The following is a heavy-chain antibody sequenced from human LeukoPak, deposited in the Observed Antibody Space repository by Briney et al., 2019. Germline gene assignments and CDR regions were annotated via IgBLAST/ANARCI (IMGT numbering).Heavy chain of an antibody. CDR1: GGSISSGGYS. D-gene: IGHD2-15*01. CDR2: IYHSGST. Sequence: PSQTLSLTCAVSGGSISSGGYSWSWIRQPPGKGLEWIGYIYHSGSTYYNPPLKSRVTISVDRSKNQFSLKLSSVTAADTAVYYCARAPCSGGSCYYYGMDVWGQGTTVTVSS. J-gene: IGHJ6*02. V-gene: IGHV4-30-2*01. CDR3: ARAPCSGGSCYYYGMDV.